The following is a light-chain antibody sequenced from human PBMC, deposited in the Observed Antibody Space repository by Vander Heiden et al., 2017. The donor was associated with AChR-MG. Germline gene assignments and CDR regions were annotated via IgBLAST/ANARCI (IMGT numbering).Light chain of an antibody. Sequence: EIVMAQSPPTLSVSPGERATLSCGASQSVSSNLAWYQQKPGQAPRRLIYSASTRATGIPARFSGSGSGTEFTLTISSLQSEDFAVYYCQQYNKWSPTFGQGTKVEIK. CDR3: QQYNKWSPT. CDR2: SAS. J-gene: IGKJ1*01. V-gene: IGKV3-15*01. CDR1: QSVSSN.